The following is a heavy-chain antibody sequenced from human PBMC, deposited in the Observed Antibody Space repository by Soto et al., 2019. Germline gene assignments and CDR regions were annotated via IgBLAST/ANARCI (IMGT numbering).Heavy chain of an antibody. J-gene: IGHJ5*02. CDR3: ARDRCSGGSCYRRVGNWFDP. V-gene: IGHV4-59*01. CDR1: GGSISSYY. Sequence: SETLSLTCTVSGGSISSYYWSWIRQPPGKGLEWIGYIYYSGSTNYNPSLKSRVTISVDTSKNQFSLKLSSVTAADTAVYYCARDRCSGGSCYRRVGNWFDPWGQGTLVTVSA. D-gene: IGHD2-15*01. CDR2: IYYSGST.